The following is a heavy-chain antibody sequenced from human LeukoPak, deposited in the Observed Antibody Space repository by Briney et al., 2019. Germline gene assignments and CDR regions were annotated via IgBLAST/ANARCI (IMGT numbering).Heavy chain of an antibody. D-gene: IGHD3-16*01. Sequence: GGSLRLSCAASGFTFSDYWMHWVRQAPGKGLVWVARINGDGSSTTYVESVRGRFTISRDNAKKTLYLQMNSLRAEDTALYYCARVGAHRENYWGQGTLVTVSS. CDR2: INGDGSST. J-gene: IGHJ4*02. CDR1: GFTFSDYW. V-gene: IGHV3-74*01. CDR3: ARVGAHRENY.